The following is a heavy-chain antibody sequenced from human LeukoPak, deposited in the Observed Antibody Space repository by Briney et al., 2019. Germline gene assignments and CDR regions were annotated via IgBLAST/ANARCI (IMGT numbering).Heavy chain of an antibody. J-gene: IGHJ4*03. CDR2: IYSTGST. CDR3: ARGIADPYSFDS. V-gene: IGHV4-4*07. CDR1: GXSINFYY. D-gene: IGHD6-13*01. Sequence: PSETLSLTCTVSGXSINFYYWSWIRQPAGKGLEWIGRIYSTGSTNYSPSLKSRVTMSVDKSKNQFSLNLSSVTAADTAVYYCARGIADPYSFDSWGQGTTVTVSS.